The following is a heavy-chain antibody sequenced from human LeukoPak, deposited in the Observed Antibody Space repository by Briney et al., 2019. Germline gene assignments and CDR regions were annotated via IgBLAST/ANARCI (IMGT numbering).Heavy chain of an antibody. J-gene: IGHJ4*02. CDR1: GFTFSSYA. CDR2: ISDSGTST. CDR3: AKDVCSGGACYYFDY. D-gene: IGHD2-15*01. Sequence: PGGSLRLSCAASGFTFSSYAMSWVRQAPGKGPEWVSTISDSGTSTYYADSVKGRFTISRDNSKNTLYLQMSSLRAEDTAVYYCAKDVCSGGACYYFDYWGQGTLVTVSS. V-gene: IGHV3-23*01.